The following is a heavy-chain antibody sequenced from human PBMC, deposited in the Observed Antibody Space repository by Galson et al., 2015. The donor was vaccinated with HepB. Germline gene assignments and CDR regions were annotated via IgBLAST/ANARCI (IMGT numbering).Heavy chain of an antibody. J-gene: IGHJ3*01. V-gene: IGHV3-23*01. CDR2: ISANGGGT. CDR1: GFTFGTYA. CDR3: AKDSLVYDFGSGTLWAFDL. D-gene: IGHD3-10*01. Sequence: SLRLSCAASGFTFGTYAMSWVRQAPGKGLEWVSSISANGGGTYYADYVKGRVTISRDNSKNTRYMQMNNVRAEDTATYYCAKDSLVYDFGSGTLWAFDLWGQGTLVTVSS.